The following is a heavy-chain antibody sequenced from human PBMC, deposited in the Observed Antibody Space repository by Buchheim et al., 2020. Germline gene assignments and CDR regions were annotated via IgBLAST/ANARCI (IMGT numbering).Heavy chain of an antibody. CDR1: GFTFSTYA. D-gene: IGHD6-13*01. Sequence: EVQLLESGGGLVQPGGSLRLSCSASGFTFSTYAMSWVRQAPGKGLYWVSSISDSGATTYYADSVKGRFTISRDNSKNTLSLEMNSLRVEDTAIYYCARILNHDGIDGSTWYYFDHWGQG. CDR3: ARILNHDGIDGSTWYYFDH. V-gene: IGHV3-23*01. CDR2: ISDSGATT. J-gene: IGHJ4*02.